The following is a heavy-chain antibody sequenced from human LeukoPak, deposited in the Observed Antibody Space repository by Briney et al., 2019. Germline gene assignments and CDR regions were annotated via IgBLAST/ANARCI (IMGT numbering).Heavy chain of an antibody. J-gene: IGHJ4*02. D-gene: IGHD6-19*01. CDR1: GFTFSGYN. V-gene: IGHV3-64*01. Sequence: GGSLRLSCVASGFTFSGYNMNWVRQAPGKGLEYVSAISSNGGSTYYANSVKGRFTISRDNSKNTLYLQMGSLRAEDMAVYYCARRYSSGWSLDYWGQGTLVTVSS. CDR3: ARRYSSGWSLDY. CDR2: ISSNGGST.